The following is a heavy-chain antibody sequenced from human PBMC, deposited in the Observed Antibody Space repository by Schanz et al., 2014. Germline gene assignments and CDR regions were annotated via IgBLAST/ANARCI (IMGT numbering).Heavy chain of an antibody. D-gene: IGHD3-3*01. Sequence: QVQLVQSGAEVKKPGASVRVSCKVSGYAFTTYGISWVRQAPGQGPEFMGWISTFRNEDTNSAQRFQGRLTMTTDTSTSTAYMELSSLRSDDTAVYYCARKGMPPIWSGYPYFFDFWGQGTLVTVSS. V-gene: IGHV1-18*01. CDR3: ARKGMPPIWSGYPYFFDF. CDR1: GYAFTTYG. CDR2: ISTFRNEDT. J-gene: IGHJ4*02.